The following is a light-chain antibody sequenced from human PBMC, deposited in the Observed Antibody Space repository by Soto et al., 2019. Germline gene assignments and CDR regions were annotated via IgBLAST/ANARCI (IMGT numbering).Light chain of an antibody. CDR3: CSYASSSSYV. J-gene: IGLJ1*01. CDR1: SSDVGSYNL. Sequence: QSALTQPASVSGSPGQSITISCTGTSSDVGSYNLVSWYQQHPGKAPKLMMYEVSKRPSGVSNRFSGSKSGNTASLTISVLQAEDEADYYCCSYASSSSYVFGTGTKLTV. V-gene: IGLV2-23*02. CDR2: EVS.